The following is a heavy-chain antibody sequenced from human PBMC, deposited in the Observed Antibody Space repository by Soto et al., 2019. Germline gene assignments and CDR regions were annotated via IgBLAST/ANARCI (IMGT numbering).Heavy chain of an antibody. Sequence: GGSLRLSCAASGFTFSSYSMNWVRQAPGKGLEWVSYISSSSSTIYYADSVKGRFTFSRDNAKNSLYLQMNSLRAEDTAVYYCAIRGPLLWRGWFDPWGQGTLVTVSS. V-gene: IGHV3-48*01. CDR3: AIRGPLLWRGWFDP. CDR2: ISSSSSTI. CDR1: GFTFSSYS. D-gene: IGHD3-10*01. J-gene: IGHJ5*02.